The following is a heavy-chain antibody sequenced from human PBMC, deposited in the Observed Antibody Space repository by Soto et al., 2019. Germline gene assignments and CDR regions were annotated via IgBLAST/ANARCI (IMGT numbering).Heavy chain of an antibody. D-gene: IGHD2-15*01. CDR2: ISSSSSTI. Sequence: GGSLRLSCAASGFTFSSYSMNWVRQAPGKGLEWVSYISSSSSTIYYADSVKGRFTISRDNAKNQFSLKLSSVTAADTAVYYCARGRTSPRSHRRLDKWFDPWGQGTLVNVSS. CDR3: ARGRTSPRSHRRLDKWFDP. J-gene: IGHJ5*02. CDR1: GFTFSSYS. V-gene: IGHV3-48*01.